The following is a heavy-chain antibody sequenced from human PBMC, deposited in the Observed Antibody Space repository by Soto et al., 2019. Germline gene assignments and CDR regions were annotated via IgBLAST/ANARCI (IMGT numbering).Heavy chain of an antibody. D-gene: IGHD3-10*01. CDR3: ARGLWFGELLIWFDP. J-gene: IGHJ5*02. CDR2: INHSGST. CDR1: GGSFSGYY. V-gene: IGHV4-34*01. Sequence: SETLSLTCAAYGGSFSGYYWSWIRQPPGKGLEWIGEINHSGSTNYNPSLKSRVTISVDTSKNQFSLKLSSVTAADTAVYYCARGLWFGELLIWFDPWGQGTLVTVSS.